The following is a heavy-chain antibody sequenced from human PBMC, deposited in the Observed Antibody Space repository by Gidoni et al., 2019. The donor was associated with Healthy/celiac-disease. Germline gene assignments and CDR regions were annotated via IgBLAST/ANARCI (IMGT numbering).Heavy chain of an antibody. J-gene: IGHJ4*02. V-gene: IGHV3-33*01. Sequence: QVQLVESGGGVVQPGRPLRLYCAASGFTFSSSGMHWVRQAPGKGLEWVAVIWYDGSNKYYADSVKGRFTISRDNSKNTLYLQMNSLRAEDTAVYYCARWFRDGYLGLSAIDYWGQGTLVTVSS. CDR3: ARWFRDGYLGLSAIDY. CDR1: GFTFSSSG. CDR2: IWYDGSNK. D-gene: IGHD5-12*01.